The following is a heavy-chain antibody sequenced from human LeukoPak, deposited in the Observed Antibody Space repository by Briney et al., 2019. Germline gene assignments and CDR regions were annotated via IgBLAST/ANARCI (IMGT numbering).Heavy chain of an antibody. CDR3: AKYSGSYYYPPNWDS. V-gene: IGHV3-23*01. CDR1: GFTFSSYA. Sequence: PGRSLRLSCAASGFTFSSYAMHWVRQAPGKGLEWVSGISGSGSSTYYADSVKGRFTLSRDYPKNTLHLQMNSLRAEDTAVYFCAKYSGSYYYPPNWDSWGQGTLVTVSS. CDR2: ISGSGSST. D-gene: IGHD1-26*01. J-gene: IGHJ4*02.